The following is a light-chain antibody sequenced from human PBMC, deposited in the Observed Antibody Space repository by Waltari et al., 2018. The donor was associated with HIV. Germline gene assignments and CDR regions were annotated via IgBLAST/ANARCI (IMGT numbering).Light chain of an antibody. CDR1: SNDVGGYNY. CDR2: EVN. V-gene: IGLV2-8*01. Sequence: QSALTQPASVSGSPGQSITISCTGTSNDVGGYNYVSWYQQHPDKAPRLLIYEVNKRPSGVPGRFSGSKSGNTASLTVSGLQAEDEADYYCSSYAGSGNLLLFGGGTKVTVL. CDR3: SSYAGSGNLLL. J-gene: IGLJ6*01.